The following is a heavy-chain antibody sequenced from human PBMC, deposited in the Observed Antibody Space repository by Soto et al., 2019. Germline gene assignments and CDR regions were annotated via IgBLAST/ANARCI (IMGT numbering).Heavy chain of an antibody. V-gene: IGHV3-48*02. CDR1: GFTFRTYS. D-gene: IGHD3-3*01. J-gene: IGHJ6*03. CDR3: AKVPEYYDFWSGYSYYYYMDV. Sequence: GGSLRLSCEASGFTFRTYSMNWVRQAPGKGLEWVSYISSSSTIYDADSVKGRFTISRDNANNSLYLQMNSLRDEDTAVYYCAKVPEYYDFWSGYSYYYYMDVWGKGTTVTVSS. CDR2: ISSSSTI.